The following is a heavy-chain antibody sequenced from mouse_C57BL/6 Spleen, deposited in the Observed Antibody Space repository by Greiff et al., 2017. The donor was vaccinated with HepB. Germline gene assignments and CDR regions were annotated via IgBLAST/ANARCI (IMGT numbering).Heavy chain of an antibody. V-gene: IGHV1-5*01. CDR2: IYPGNSDT. J-gene: IGHJ1*03. CDR3: TRDYDYDGSYWYFDV. Sequence: EVKVVESGTVLARPGASVKMSCKTSGYTFTSYWMHWVKQRPGQGLEWIGAIYPGNSDTSYNQKFKGKAKLTAVTSASTAYMELSSLTNEDSAVYYCTRDYDYDGSYWYFDVWGTGTTVTVSS. CDR1: GYTFTSYW. D-gene: IGHD2-4*01.